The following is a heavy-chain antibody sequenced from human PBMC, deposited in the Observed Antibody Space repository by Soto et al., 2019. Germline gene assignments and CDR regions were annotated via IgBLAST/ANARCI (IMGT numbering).Heavy chain of an antibody. Sequence: QVQLVQSGAEVKKPGSSVKVSCKASGGTFSSYAISWVRQAPGQGLEWMGGIIPIFGTANYAQKFQGRVTITADESTSTAYMELSSLRSEDTAVYYCARDGRGYCSGGSCYSDYFDYWGQGTLVTVSS. V-gene: IGHV1-69*12. J-gene: IGHJ4*02. CDR1: GGTFSSYA. CDR3: ARDGRGYCSGGSCYSDYFDY. CDR2: IIPIFGTA. D-gene: IGHD2-15*01.